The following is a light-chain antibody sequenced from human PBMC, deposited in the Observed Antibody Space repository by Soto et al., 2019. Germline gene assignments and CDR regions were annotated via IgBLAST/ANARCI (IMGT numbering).Light chain of an antibody. J-gene: IGLJ2*01. CDR1: SSNIGNNY. CDR3: GTWDSSLSAEV. Sequence: QSALTQPPSVPAAPGQKVTISCSGSSSNIGNNYVSWYQQLPGTAPKLLIYDNNKRPSGIPDRFSGSKSGTSATLGITGLQTGDEADYYCGTWDSSLSAEVFGGGTKLTVL. CDR2: DNN. V-gene: IGLV1-51*01.